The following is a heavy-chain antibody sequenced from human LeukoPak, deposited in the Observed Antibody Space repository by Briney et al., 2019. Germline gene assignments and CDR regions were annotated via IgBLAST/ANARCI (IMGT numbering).Heavy chain of an antibody. D-gene: IGHD2-15*01. CDR1: GFTFTSSA. CDR2: IDVGSGNT. CDR3: AGDGVVAHRNWFDP. Sequence: ASVKVSCKASGFTFTSSAMQWVRQARGQRLEWIGRIDVGSGNTNYAQKFQARVTITRDMSTSTAYMELSSLRSEDTAVYYCAGDGVVAHRNWFDPWGQGTLVTVSS. J-gene: IGHJ5*02. V-gene: IGHV1-58*02.